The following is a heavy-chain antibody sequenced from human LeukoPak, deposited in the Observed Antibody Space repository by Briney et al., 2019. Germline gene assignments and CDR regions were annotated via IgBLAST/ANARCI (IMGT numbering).Heavy chain of an antibody. J-gene: IGHJ3*02. CDR2: IYYSGST. D-gene: IGHD2-15*01. V-gene: IGHV4-31*03. CDR3: ARQEGYCSGGSCLDFAFDI. Sequence: NTSETLSLTCTVSGGSISSGGYYWSWIRQHPGKGLEWIGYIYYSGSTYYNPSLKSRVTISVDTSKNQFSLKLSSVTAADTAVYYCARQEGYCSGGSCLDFAFDIWGQGTMVTVSS. CDR1: GGSISSGGYY.